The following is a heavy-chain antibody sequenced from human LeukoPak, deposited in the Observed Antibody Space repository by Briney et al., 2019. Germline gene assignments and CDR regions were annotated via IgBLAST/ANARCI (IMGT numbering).Heavy chain of an antibody. Sequence: SETLSLTCTVSGGSISSSSYYWGWIRQPPGKGLEWIGSIYYSGSTYYNPSLKSRVTISVDTSKNQFSLKLSSVTAADTAVYYCARDREEGYSNQGNYYYYYVDVWGKGTTVTVSS. V-gene: IGHV4-39*07. CDR3: ARDREEGYSNQGNYYYYYVDV. CDR1: GGSISSSSYY. CDR2: IYYSGST. J-gene: IGHJ6*03. D-gene: IGHD4-11*01.